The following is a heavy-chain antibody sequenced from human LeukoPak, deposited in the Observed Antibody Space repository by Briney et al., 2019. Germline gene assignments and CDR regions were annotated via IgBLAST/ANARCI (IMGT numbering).Heavy chain of an antibody. CDR3: ARDRLWEGGYFDY. CDR2: IIPIFGTA. D-gene: IGHD1-26*01. CDR1: GGTFSSYA. V-gene: IGHV1-69*05. J-gene: IGHJ4*02. Sequence: ASVKVSCKASGGTFSSYAISWVRQAPGQGLEWMGRIIPIFGTANYAQKFQGRVTITTDESTSTAYMELSSLRSEDTAVYYCARDRLWEGGYFDYWGQGTLVTVS.